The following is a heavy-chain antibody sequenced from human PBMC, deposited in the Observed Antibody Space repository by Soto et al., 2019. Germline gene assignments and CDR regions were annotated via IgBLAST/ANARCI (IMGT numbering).Heavy chain of an antibody. CDR3: AHSVYTSGNSFDY. D-gene: IGHD3-10*01. J-gene: IGHJ4*02. V-gene: IGHV2-5*02. CDR1: GFSLRTDEVG. Sequence: QISLKESGPTLVKPTQTLTLTCTFSGFSLRTDEVGVGWIRQPPGKALEWLALIYWDGDERYSPSLNSRLTITKATSKIQVLLTLTNVEPIDTATYYCAHSVYTSGNSFDYWGQGTLVTVSS. CDR2: IYWDGDE.